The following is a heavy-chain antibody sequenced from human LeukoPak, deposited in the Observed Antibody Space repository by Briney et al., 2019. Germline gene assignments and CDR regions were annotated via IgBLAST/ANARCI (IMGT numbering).Heavy chain of an antibody. J-gene: IGHJ6*03. V-gene: IGHV1-69*05. CDR1: GGTFSSYA. CDR3: ASGRFGPDYYYYYMDV. Sequence: HEASVKVSCKASGGTFSSYAISWVRQAPGQGLEWMGRIIPIFGTANYAQKFQGRVTITTDESTSTAYMELSSLRSEDTAVYYCASGRFGPDYYYYYMDVWGKGTTVTVSS. CDR2: IIPIFGTA. D-gene: IGHD3-10*01.